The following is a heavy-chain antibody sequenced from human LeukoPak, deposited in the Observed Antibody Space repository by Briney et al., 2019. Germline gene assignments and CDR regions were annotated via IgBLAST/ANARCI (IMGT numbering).Heavy chain of an antibody. CDR3: AGDGDGYNWGYYFDY. J-gene: IGHJ4*02. Sequence: PGGSLRLSCAASGFTFSSYEMNWVRQAPGKGLEWVSYISSSGSTIYYADSVKGRFTISRDNAKNSLYLQMNSLRAEDTAVYYRAGDGDGYNWGYYFDYWGQGTLVTVSS. V-gene: IGHV3-48*03. D-gene: IGHD5-24*01. CDR1: GFTFSSYE. CDR2: ISSSGSTI.